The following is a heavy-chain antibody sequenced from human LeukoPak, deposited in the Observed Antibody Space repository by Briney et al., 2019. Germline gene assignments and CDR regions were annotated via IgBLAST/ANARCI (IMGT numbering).Heavy chain of an antibody. V-gene: IGHV3-23*01. Sequence: GGSLRLSCAASGFTFSNYAMSWVRQAPGKGLEWVSALSGSGGSTYYADSVKGRFTISGDNSKNTLYLQMNSLRAEDTAVYYCAKDGRFPGGYDLSPPFDYWGQGTLVTVSS. CDR3: AKDGRFPGGYDLSPPFDY. D-gene: IGHD5-12*01. CDR2: LSGSGGST. J-gene: IGHJ4*02. CDR1: GFTFSNYA.